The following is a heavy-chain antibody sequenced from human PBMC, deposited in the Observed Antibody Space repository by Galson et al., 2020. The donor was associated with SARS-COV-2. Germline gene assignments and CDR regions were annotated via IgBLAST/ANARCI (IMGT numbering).Heavy chain of an antibody. CDR2: ISAYNGNT. CDR1: GYTFTSYG. V-gene: IGHV1-18*01. Sequence: ASVKVSCKASGYTFTSYGISWVRQAPGQGLEWMGWISAYNGNTHYAQKLQGRVTMTTDTSTSTAYMELRSLRSDDTAVYYCARGYGDYLEWLYYGMDVWGQGTTVTVSS. CDR3: ARGYGDYLEWLYYGMDV. D-gene: IGHD4-17*01. J-gene: IGHJ6*02.